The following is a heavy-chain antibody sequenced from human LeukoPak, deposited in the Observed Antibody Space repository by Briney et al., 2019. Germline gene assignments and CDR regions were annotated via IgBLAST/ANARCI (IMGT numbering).Heavy chain of an antibody. CDR1: GGSFSGYY. Sequence: SETLSITCAVYGGSFSGYYWSWIRQPPGKGLEWIGEINHSGSTNYNPSLKSRVTISVDTSKNQFSLKLSSVTAADTAVYYCARGRFDYYMDVWGKGTTVTVSS. D-gene: IGHD3-10*01. CDR3: ARGRFDYYMDV. V-gene: IGHV4-34*01. CDR2: INHSGST. J-gene: IGHJ6*03.